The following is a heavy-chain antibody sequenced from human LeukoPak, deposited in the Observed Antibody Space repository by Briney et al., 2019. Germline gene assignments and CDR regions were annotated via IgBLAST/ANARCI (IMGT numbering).Heavy chain of an antibody. CDR1: GGTFSSYA. CDR3: ARDKGAARPVVFDY. Sequence: GSSVKVSCKASGGTFSSYAISWVRQAPGQGLEWMGRIIPILGIANYAQKFQGRVTITADKSTSTAYMELNSLRAEDTAVYYCARDKGAARPVVFDYWGQGTLVTVSS. D-gene: IGHD6-6*01. J-gene: IGHJ4*02. V-gene: IGHV1-69*04. CDR2: IIPILGIA.